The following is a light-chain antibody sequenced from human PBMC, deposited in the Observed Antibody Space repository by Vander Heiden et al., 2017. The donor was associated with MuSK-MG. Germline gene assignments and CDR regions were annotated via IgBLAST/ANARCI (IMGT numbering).Light chain of an antibody. J-gene: IGLJ2*01. CDR2: RDS. V-gene: IGLV3-1*01. CDR3: QVWDTTTVV. CDR1: KMGDTY. Sequence: SDELTQPPSVSVSPGQTVSITCSGEKMGDTYASWYQQKPGQSPGWVIYRDSKRPSGIPERFSGSNSGNTATLTISGTQPMDEADYYCQVWDTTTVVLGGGTKLT.